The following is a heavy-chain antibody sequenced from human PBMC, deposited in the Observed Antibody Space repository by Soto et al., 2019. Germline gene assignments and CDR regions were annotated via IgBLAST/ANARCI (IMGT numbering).Heavy chain of an antibody. J-gene: IGHJ5*02. V-gene: IGHV4-30-2*01. CDR2: IYHSGST. Sequence: QLQLQESGSGLVKPSQTLSLTCAVSGGSISSGGYSWSWIRQPPGKGLEWIGYIYHSGSTYYNPSLKSRLTISVDRSKNQFSLKLSSVTAADTAVYYCARGEKYYYDSSGYYSGSWFDPWGQGTLVTVSS. CDR3: ARGEKYYYDSSGYYSGSWFDP. CDR1: GGSISSGGYS. D-gene: IGHD3-22*01.